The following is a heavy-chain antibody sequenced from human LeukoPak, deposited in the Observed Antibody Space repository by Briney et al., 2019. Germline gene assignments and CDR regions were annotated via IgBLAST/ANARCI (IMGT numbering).Heavy chain of an antibody. D-gene: IGHD2-2*03. CDR1: GFTFSSYG. CDR3: ARERGVMDLLVGYFDY. V-gene: IGHV3-30*03. Sequence: PGGSLRLSCEASGFTFSSYGMHWVRQAPGKGLEWVAVISYDGSNKYYADSVKGRFTISRDNSKNTLYLQMNSLRAEDTAVYYCARERGVMDLLVGYFDYWGQGTLVTVSS. J-gene: IGHJ4*02. CDR2: ISYDGSNK.